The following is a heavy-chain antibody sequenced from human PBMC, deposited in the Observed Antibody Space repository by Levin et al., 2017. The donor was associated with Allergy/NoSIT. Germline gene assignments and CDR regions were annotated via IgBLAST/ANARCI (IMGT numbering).Heavy chain of an antibody. CDR2: IYSGGST. CDR1: GFTVSNDH. Sequence: GESLKISCEASGFTVSNDHMSWVRQAPGKGLEWVSVIYSGGSTYYAESVKGRFTISRDSSKNTLYLQMDSLRTEDTAVDYCATAAGVLFTVFQFDFWGQGTLVTVSS. J-gene: IGHJ4*02. D-gene: IGHD2-8*01. V-gene: IGHV3-53*01. CDR3: ATAAGVLFTVFQFDF.